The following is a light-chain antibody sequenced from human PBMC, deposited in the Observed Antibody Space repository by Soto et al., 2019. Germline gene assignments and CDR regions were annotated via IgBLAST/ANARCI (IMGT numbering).Light chain of an antibody. J-gene: IGLJ1*01. CDR1: SSYVGGYNY. Sequence: QSALTQPASVSGSPGQSITISCTGTSSYVGGYNYVSWYQQHPGKAPKFMIYEVSNRPSGVSNRFSGSKSGNTASLTISGLQAEDEADYYCFSYTSSNTLVFGTGTKLTVL. CDR3: FSYTSSNTLV. V-gene: IGLV2-14*01. CDR2: EVS.